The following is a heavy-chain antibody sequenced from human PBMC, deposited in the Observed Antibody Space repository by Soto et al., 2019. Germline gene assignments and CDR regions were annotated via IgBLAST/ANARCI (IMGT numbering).Heavy chain of an antibody. CDR1: GYTFTNFG. Sequence: ASVKVSCKASGYTFTNFGISWVRQAPGQGLEWMGWISAYNGNTNYAQKFQGRVTMTTDTSTSTAYMEVRSLRFDDTAVYYCARDRSSSDYWGQGTLVTVSS. D-gene: IGHD6-13*01. CDR3: ARDRSSSDY. CDR2: ISAYNGNT. V-gene: IGHV1-18*01. J-gene: IGHJ4*02.